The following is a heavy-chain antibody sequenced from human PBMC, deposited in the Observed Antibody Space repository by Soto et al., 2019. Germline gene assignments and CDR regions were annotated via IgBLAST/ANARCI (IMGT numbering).Heavy chain of an antibody. CDR2: IYSGGST. V-gene: IGHV3-66*01. J-gene: IGHJ3*02. CDR3: ARKGDYYDSSGYYYDAFDI. Sequence: LSLTCAASGFTVSSNYMSWVRQAPGKGLEWVSVIYSGGSTYYADSVKGRFTISRDNSKNTLYLQMNSLRAEDTAVYYCARKGDYYDSSGYYYDAFDIWGQGTMVTVSS. CDR1: GFTVSSNY. D-gene: IGHD3-22*01.